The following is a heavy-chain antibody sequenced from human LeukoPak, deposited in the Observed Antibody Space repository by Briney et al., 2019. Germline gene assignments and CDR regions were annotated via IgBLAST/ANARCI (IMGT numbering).Heavy chain of an antibody. J-gene: IGHJ4*02. CDR3: ARSGGWYAKLFDY. Sequence: PSETLSLTCTVSGGSISSYYWSWIRQPPGKGLEWIGYIYYSGSTNYNPSLKSRVTISVDTSKNQFSLKLSSVTAADTAVYYCARSGGWYAKLFDYWGQGTLVTVSS. D-gene: IGHD6-19*01. V-gene: IGHV4-59*01. CDR1: GGSISSYY. CDR2: IYYSGST.